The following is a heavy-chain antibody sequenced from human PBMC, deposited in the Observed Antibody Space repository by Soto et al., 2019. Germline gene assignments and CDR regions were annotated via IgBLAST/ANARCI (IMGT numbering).Heavy chain of an antibody. CDR3: ARAHRHSITGTTPDY. J-gene: IGHJ4*02. CDR2: ISSSSSTI. D-gene: IGHD1-7*01. V-gene: IGHV3-48*01. CDR1: GFTFSSYS. Sequence: GGSLRLSCAASGFTFSSYSMNWVRQAPGKGLEWVSYISSSSSTIYYADSVKGRFTISRDNAKNSLYLQMNSLRAEDTAVYYCARAHRHSITGTTPDYWGQGTLVTVSS.